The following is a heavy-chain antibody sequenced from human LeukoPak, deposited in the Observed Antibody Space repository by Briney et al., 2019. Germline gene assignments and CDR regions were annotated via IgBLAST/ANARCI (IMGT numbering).Heavy chain of an antibody. CDR1: GGSISNYY. D-gene: IGHD6-13*01. J-gene: IGHJ4*02. CDR2: IYSSGST. CDR3: ARRGSSSWFPWYFDY. V-gene: IGHV4-59*12. Sequence: SETLSLTCTVSGGSISNYYWSWIRQPPGKGLEWIGYIYSSGSTNYNPSLKSRVTISVDTSKNQFSLKLSSVTAADTAVYYCARRGSSSWFPWYFDYWGQGTLVTVSS.